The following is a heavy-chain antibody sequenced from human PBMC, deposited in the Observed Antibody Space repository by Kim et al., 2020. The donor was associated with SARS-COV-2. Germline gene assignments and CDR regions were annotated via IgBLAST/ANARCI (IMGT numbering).Heavy chain of an antibody. CDR1: GFTFNAYW. CDR3: ARHWGVPDHDWRFDL. Sequence: GGSLRLSCTASGFTFNAYWMHWVRQAPGKGLVWVSRITDTGNLQSYADSVKGRFTSSRNNAKNTLYLQMNSLRAEDTAVYYCARHWGVPDHDWRFDLWGRGTLVTVS. D-gene: IGHD3-16*01. CDR2: ITDTGNLQ. J-gene: IGHJ2*01. V-gene: IGHV3-74*01.